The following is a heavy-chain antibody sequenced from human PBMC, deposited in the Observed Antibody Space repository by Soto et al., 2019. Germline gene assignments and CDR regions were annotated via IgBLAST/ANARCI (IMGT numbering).Heavy chain of an antibody. V-gene: IGHV3-33*01. CDR3: ARGRDERYYYYGMDV. Sequence: PGGSLRLSCAASGFTFSSYVMHWVRQAPGKGLEWVAVIWYDGSNKYYADSVKGRFTISRDNSKNTLYLQMNSLRAEDTAVYYCARGRDERYYYYGMDVWGQGTTVTVSS. D-gene: IGHD1-1*01. J-gene: IGHJ6*02. CDR1: GFTFSSYV. CDR2: IWYDGSNK.